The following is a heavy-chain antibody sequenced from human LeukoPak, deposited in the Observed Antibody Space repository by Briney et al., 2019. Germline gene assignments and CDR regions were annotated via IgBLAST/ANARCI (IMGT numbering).Heavy chain of an antibody. CDR1: GYTFTSYG. D-gene: IGHD6-19*01. J-gene: IGHJ4*02. V-gene: IGHV1-24*01. CDR3: ATSGTYSSGWGLFDY. CDR2: FDPEDGET. Sequence: ASVKVSCKASGYTFTSYGISWVRQAPGKGLEWMGGFDPEDGETIYAQKFQGRVTMTEDTSTDTAYMELSSLRSEDTAVYYCATSGTYSSGWGLFDYWGQGTLVTVSS.